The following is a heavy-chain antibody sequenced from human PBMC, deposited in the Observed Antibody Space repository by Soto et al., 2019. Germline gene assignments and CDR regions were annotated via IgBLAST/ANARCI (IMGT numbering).Heavy chain of an antibody. CDR3: ARDGSRVLRYFDRPPYAFDI. D-gene: IGHD3-9*01. J-gene: IGHJ3*02. CDR2: IYYSGST. V-gene: IGHV4-59*01. Sequence: PSETLSLTCTVSGGSISSYYWSWIRQPPGKGLEWIGYIYYSGSTNYNPSLKSRVTISVDTSKNQFSLKLSSVTAADTAVYYCARDGSRVLRYFDRPPYAFDIWGQGTMVTVSS. CDR1: GGSISSYY.